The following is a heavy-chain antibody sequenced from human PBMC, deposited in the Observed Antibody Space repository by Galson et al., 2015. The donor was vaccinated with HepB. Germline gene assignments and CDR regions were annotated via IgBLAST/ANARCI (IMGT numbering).Heavy chain of an antibody. CDR3: ATVADADYGDHTHFDS. Sequence: SLRLSCAVSGFTFSDYYMSWIRQAPGKGLEWISYISSNTPYTHYADSVKGRFTISRDNAKNSLFLQINGLRADDTAVYYCATVADADYGDHTHFDSWGQGTLVTVSS. CDR2: ISSNTPYT. D-gene: IGHD4-17*01. CDR1: GFTFSDYY. J-gene: IGHJ4*02. V-gene: IGHV3-11*06.